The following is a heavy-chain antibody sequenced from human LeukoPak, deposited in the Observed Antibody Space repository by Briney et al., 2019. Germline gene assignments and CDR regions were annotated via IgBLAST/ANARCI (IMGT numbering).Heavy chain of an antibody. Sequence: GGSLRPSCAVSGLTFSNYAMSWVRQAPGKGLDWVSTISNSGDSTYYADSVKGRFAVSRDNSKNTVYLQVNSLRAEDTAVYYCAKVERPSAGWLARFTFDYWGQGTLVTVSS. V-gene: IGHV3-23*01. CDR2: ISNSGDST. CDR3: AKVERPSAGWLARFTFDY. CDR1: GLTFSNYA. D-gene: IGHD6-19*01. J-gene: IGHJ4*02.